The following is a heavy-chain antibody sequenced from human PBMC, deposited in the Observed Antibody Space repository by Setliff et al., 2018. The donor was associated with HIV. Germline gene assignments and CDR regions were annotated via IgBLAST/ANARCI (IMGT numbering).Heavy chain of an antibody. Sequence: SETLSLTCSVSGGVSGGDMGVHDWSWIRQPPEKCLEWIGYVDFGFKRYYNPSLKSQVIISVYTPKNQFSLTFNSVTAADTAVYYCATDRGGRYLDYWGQGAPVTVSS. V-gene: IGHV4-31*01. J-gene: IGHJ4*02. D-gene: IGHD3-10*01. CDR3: ATDRGGRYLDY. CDR1: GGVSGGDMGVHD. CDR2: VDFGFKR.